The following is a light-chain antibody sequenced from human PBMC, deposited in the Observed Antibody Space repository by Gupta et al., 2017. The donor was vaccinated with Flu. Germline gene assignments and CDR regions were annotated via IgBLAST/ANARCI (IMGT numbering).Light chain of an antibody. CDR2: KAS. J-gene: IGKJ4*01. Sequence: GDRVTITCRASQSMSSWLAWYQQKPGKAPKLLIYKASSLESGVPSRFSGSGSGTEFTLTISSLQPDDFATYYCQQYNSSPLTFGGGTKVEIK. CDR3: QQYNSSPLT. V-gene: IGKV1-5*03. CDR1: QSMSSW.